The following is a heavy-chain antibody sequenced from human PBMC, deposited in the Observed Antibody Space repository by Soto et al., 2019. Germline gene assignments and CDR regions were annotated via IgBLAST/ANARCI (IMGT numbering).Heavy chain of an antibody. V-gene: IGHV5-10-1*01. Sequence: VESLKISCKGSGYSFAAYWITRVRQKPGKGLEWMGRIDPSDSQTYYSPSFRGHVTISVTKAITTVFLQWSSLRASDTAMYYCARQIYDSDTGPNFQYYFDSWGQGTPVTVSS. CDR2: IDPSDSQT. D-gene: IGHD3-22*01. CDR3: ARQIYDSDTGPNFQYYFDS. CDR1: GYSFAAYW. J-gene: IGHJ4*02.